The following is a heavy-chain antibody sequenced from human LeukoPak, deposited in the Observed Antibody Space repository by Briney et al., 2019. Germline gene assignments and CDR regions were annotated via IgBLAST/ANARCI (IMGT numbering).Heavy chain of an antibody. D-gene: IGHD1-26*01. CDR2: INQGGSEK. V-gene: IGHV3-7*05. CDR3: TRVFSDSFVRYFDL. J-gene: IGHJ2*01. Sequence: GGSLRLSCAASGVTFSTYWMTWVRQAPGKGLEWAANINQGGSEKYYLDSVKGRFTISRDNAKNSLYLQMDSLRAEDTALYYCTRVFSDSFVRYFDLWGRGTLVTVSS. CDR1: GVTFSTYW.